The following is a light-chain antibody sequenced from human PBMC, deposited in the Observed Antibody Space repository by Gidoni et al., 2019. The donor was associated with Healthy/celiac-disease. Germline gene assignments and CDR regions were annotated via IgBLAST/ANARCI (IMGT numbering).Light chain of an antibody. J-gene: IGKJ5*01. V-gene: IGKV1-9*01. CDR1: QGISSS. CDR3: QQLNSYPPA. Sequence: DIQWTQSPSFLSASVGDRVTITCRASQGISSSLAWYQQKPGNAPKLLIYAASTLQSGVPSRFSGSGSGTEFTLTISSLQPEDFATYYCQQLNSYPPAFGQGTRLEIK. CDR2: AAS.